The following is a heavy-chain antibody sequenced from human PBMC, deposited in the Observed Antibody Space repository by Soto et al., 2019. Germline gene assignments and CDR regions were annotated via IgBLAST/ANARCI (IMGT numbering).Heavy chain of an antibody. Sequence: QVQLVQSGAEVKKPGASVKVSCKASGYTFTSYGISWVRQAAGQGLEWMGWISAYNGNTNYAQKLQGRVTMTTDTSTSTAYMELRSLRSDHTAVYYCARANPSIAVAGTSPYFDYWGQGTLVTVSS. V-gene: IGHV1-18*01. D-gene: IGHD6-19*01. CDR1: GYTFTSYG. CDR3: ARANPSIAVAGTSPYFDY. J-gene: IGHJ4*02. CDR2: ISAYNGNT.